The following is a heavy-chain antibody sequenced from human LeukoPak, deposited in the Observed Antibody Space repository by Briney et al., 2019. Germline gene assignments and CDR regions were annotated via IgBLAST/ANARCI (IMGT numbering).Heavy chain of an antibody. V-gene: IGHV3-30*04. CDR2: ISYDGSNK. J-gene: IGHJ6*02. CDR3: ARDRDSSSHYYGMDV. CDR1: GFTFSSYA. Sequence: PGGSLRLSCAASGFTFSSYAMHWVRQAPGKGLEWVAVISYDGSNKYYADSVKGRFTISRDNSKNTLYLQMNSLRAEDTAVYYCARDRDSSSHYYGMDVWGQGTTVTVSS. D-gene: IGHD6-13*01.